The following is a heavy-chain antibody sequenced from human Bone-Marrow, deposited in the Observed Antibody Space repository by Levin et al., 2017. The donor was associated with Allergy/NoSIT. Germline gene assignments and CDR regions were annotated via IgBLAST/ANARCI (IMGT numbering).Heavy chain of an antibody. CDR1: GGSFSGYY. Sequence: SQTLSLTCAVYGGSFSGYYWSWIRQPPGKGLEWIGEINHSGSTNYNPSLKSRVTISVDTSKNQFSLKLSSVTAADTAVYYCARVHGGSPPSAAFDIWGQGTMVTVSS. CDR2: INHSGST. V-gene: IGHV4-34*01. J-gene: IGHJ3*02. CDR3: ARVHGGSPPSAAFDI. D-gene: IGHD1-26*01.